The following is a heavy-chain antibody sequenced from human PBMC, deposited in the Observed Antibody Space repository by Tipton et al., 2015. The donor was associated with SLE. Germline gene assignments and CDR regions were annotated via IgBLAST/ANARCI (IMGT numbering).Heavy chain of an antibody. CDR2: IYYSGST. CDR1: GGSISSYY. Sequence: TLSLTCTVSGGSISSYYWSWIRQPPGKGLEWIGYIYYSGSTNYNPSLKSRVTISVDTSKNQFSLKLSSVTAADMAVYYCARDSSGWYWYFDLWGRGTLVTVSS. CDR3: ARDSSGWYWYFDL. D-gene: IGHD6-19*01. V-gene: IGHV4-59*01. J-gene: IGHJ2*01.